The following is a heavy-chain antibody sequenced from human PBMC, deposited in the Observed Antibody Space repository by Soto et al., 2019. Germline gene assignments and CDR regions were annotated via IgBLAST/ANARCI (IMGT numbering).Heavy chain of an antibody. V-gene: IGHV1-18*01. CDR1: GYTFTSYG. J-gene: IGHJ4*02. Sequence: ASVKVSCKASGYTFTSYGISWVRQAPGQGLEWMGWISAYNGNTNYAQKLQGRVTMTTDTSTSTAYMELRSLRSDDTAVYYCARGPRRLGSVEYYYDSSGYYQFDYWGQGSLV. D-gene: IGHD3-22*01. CDR2: ISAYNGNT. CDR3: ARGPRRLGSVEYYYDSSGYYQFDY.